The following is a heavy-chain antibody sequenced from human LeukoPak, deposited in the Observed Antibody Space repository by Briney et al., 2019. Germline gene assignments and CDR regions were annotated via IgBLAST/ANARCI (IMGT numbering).Heavy chain of an antibody. CDR2: TYRGSS. CDR1: GDSVSGNIVA. D-gene: IGHD2-21*01. Sequence: SQTLSLTCAVSGDSVSGNIVAWNWIRQSPSRGLEWLGRTYRGSSYYAPSMKSRISIRPDTSKNQFSLHLNSVTPEATAVYFRVRGQYSAFDIWGQGTLVTVSS. J-gene: IGHJ3*02. CDR3: VRGQYSAFDI. V-gene: IGHV6-1*01.